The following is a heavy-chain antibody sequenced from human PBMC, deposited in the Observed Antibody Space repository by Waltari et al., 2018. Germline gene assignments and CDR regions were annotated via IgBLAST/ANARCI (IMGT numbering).Heavy chain of an antibody. J-gene: IGHJ5*02. CDR2: INHSGST. CDR3: TTGPHGSSSYWFDP. D-gene: IGHD6-6*01. Sequence: QVQLQQWGAGLLKPSETLSLTCAVYGGSFSGSYCSWLRQPPGKGLEWLGEINHSGSTNYNPSLKSRVTISVDTSKNQFSLKLSSVTAADTAVYYCTTGPHGSSSYWFDPWGQGTLVTVSS. CDR1: GGSFSGSY. V-gene: IGHV4-34*01.